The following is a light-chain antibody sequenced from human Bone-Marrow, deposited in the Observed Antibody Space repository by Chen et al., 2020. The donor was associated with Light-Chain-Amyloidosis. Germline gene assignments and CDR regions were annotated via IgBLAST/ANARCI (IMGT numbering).Light chain of an antibody. J-gene: IGKJ2*01. Sequence: EVVMMQSPATLSLSPGERATLSCRASQNVGSSLAWYQQKPGQAPRLLIHGASTRATDIPARFSCSGSGTEFIFSISGLQSEDFAVYYCHQYNNWPYTFGQGTKLEIK. CDR2: GAS. V-gene: IGKV3D-15*01. CDR3: HQYNNWPYT. CDR1: QNVGSS.